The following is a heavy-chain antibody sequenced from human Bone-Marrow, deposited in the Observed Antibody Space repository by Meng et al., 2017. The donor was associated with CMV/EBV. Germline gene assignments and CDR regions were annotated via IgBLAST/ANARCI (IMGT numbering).Heavy chain of an antibody. CDR3: ARDQIVSGMDV. J-gene: IGHJ6*02. CDR2: ISYDGSNK. CDR1: GFTFSSYA. Sequence: GESLKISCAASGFTFSSYAMHWVRQAPGKGLEWVAVISYDGSNKYYADSVKGRFTISRDNSKNTLYLQMNSLRAEDTAVYYCARDQIVSGMDVWGQGTTVTVSS. V-gene: IGHV3-30-3*01. D-gene: IGHD2-15*01.